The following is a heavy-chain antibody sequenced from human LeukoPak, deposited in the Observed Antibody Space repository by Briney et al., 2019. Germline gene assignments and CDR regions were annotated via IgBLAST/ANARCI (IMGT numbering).Heavy chain of an antibody. V-gene: IGHV3-74*01. CDR3: VRDYYTSGDY. D-gene: IGHD3-10*01. CDR1: GFRFSSYW. Sequence: GSLRLSCAASGFRFSSYWMLWVRQAPGKGPVWVSRTNWDGSSTAYADSVKGRFTVSKDNAKNTLYLQMNSLRAEDTAVYYCVRDYYTSGDYWGQGTLVTVSS. J-gene: IGHJ4*02. CDR2: TNWDGSST.